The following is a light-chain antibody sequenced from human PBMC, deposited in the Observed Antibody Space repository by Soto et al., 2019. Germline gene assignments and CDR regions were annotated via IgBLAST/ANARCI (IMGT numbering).Light chain of an antibody. CDR2: KAS. CDR1: QSISSW. Sequence: DIQMTQSPSTLSASVGDRVTITCRASQSISSWLAWYQQKPGKAPKLLIYKASSLESGVSSRFSGSGSVTDFTLTISSLQPDYFATYYCQQYNSFSWTFGQGTNVEIK. CDR3: QQYNSFSWT. J-gene: IGKJ1*01. V-gene: IGKV1-5*03.